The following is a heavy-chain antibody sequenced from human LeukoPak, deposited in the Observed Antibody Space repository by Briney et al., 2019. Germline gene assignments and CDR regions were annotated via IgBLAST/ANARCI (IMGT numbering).Heavy chain of an antibody. CDR2: IRNDGDVI. CDR3: ARVPAAMSRDLIQLDY. V-gene: IGHV3-30*02. Sequence: GGSLRLSCAASGFTFTSFGMHWVRQAPGKGLEWVAFIRNDGDVIYYTDSVKGRFTISRDNAKNSLYLQMNSLRAEDTAVYYCARVPAAMSRDLIQLDYWGQGTLVTVSS. D-gene: IGHD2-2*01. J-gene: IGHJ4*02. CDR1: GFTFTSFG.